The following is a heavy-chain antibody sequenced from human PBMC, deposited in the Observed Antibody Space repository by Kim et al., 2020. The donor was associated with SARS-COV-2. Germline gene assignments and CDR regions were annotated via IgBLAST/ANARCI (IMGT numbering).Heavy chain of an antibody. J-gene: IGHJ4*02. V-gene: IGHV3-74*01. CDR2: T. D-gene: IGHD4-17*01. CDR3: ARGDLTVTTGY. Sequence: TSYADCVKGRFTISRDNAKNTLYLQMNSLRAEDTAVYYCARGDLTVTTGYWGQGTLVTVSS.